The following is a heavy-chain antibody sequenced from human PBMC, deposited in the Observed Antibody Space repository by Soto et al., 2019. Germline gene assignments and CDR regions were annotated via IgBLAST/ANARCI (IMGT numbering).Heavy chain of an antibody. J-gene: IGHJ6*02. CDR2: ISSSAGTI. D-gene: IGHD6-19*01. V-gene: IGHV3-11*01. Sequence: GGSLRLSCAASGFAFSDYYMSWIRQAPGKGLEWISSISSSAGTIYYGDSVKGRFTISRDNAKNSLFLQVNSLRAEDTAVYYCARDRLANVWGQGTTVTVSS. CDR1: GFAFSDYY. CDR3: ARDRLANV.